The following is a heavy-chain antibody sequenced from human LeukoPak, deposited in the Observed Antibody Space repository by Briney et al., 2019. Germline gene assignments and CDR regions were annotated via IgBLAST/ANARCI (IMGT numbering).Heavy chain of an antibody. CDR3: ARDRPSNNYGMDV. CDR1: GGSISSYY. J-gene: IGHJ6*02. Sequence: SETLSLTCTVSGGSISSYYWSWIRQPPGKGLEWIGYIYYSGSTNYNPSLKSRVTISVDTSKNQFSQKLSSVTAADTAVYYCARDRPSNNYGMDVWGQGTTVTVSS. V-gene: IGHV4-59*01. CDR2: IYYSGST.